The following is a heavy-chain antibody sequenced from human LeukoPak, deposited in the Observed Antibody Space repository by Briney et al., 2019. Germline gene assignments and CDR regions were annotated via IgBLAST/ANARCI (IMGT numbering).Heavy chain of an antibody. Sequence: SETLSLTCTVSGGSISSSSYYWGWIRQPPGKGLEWIGSIYYSGSTYYNPSLKSRVTISVDTSKNQFSLKLSSVTAADTAVYYCARDGSMSSSSQTHNWFDPWGQGTLVTVSS. V-gene: IGHV4-39*07. D-gene: IGHD6-6*01. CDR1: GGSISSSSYY. CDR2: IYYSGST. J-gene: IGHJ5*02. CDR3: ARDGSMSSSSQTHNWFDP.